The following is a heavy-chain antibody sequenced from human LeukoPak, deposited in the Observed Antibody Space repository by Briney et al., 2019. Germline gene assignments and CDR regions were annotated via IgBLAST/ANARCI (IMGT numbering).Heavy chain of an antibody. CDR1: GFTFSSYW. CDR2: IKQDGSEK. D-gene: IGHD3-10*01. V-gene: IGHV3-7*01. CDR3: ARDMGGVWFGPRTPFWAFDI. Sequence: GGSLRLPCAASGFTFSSYWMSWVRQAPGKGLEWVANIKQDGSEKYYVDSVKGRFTISRDNAKNSLYLQMNSLRAEDTAVYYCARDMGGVWFGPRTPFWAFDIWGQGTMVTVSS. J-gene: IGHJ3*02.